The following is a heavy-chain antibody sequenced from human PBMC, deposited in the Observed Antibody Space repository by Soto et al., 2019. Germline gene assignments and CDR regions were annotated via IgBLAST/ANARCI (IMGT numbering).Heavy chain of an antibody. CDR1: GGTFSSYT. CDR3: ASDHGYSYAFDY. J-gene: IGHJ4*02. CDR2: IIPILGIA. Sequence: SVKVSCKASGGTFSSYTISWVRQAPGQGLEWMGRIIPILGIANYAQKFQGRVTITADKSTSTAYMELSSLRSEDTAVYYCASDHGYSYAFDYWGQGTLVTVSS. V-gene: IGHV1-69*02. D-gene: IGHD5-18*01.